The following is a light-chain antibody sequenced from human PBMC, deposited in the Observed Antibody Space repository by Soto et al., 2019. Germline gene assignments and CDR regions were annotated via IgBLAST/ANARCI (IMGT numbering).Light chain of an antibody. Sequence: DIVMTQSPLSLPVTPGEPASISCRSSQSLLHSNGYNYFDWYLQKPGQSPRLLIYLGSNRASGVPDRLSGSESGTDLTLKISRVEDEDVGVYYCMQALQTTRLVYTFGQGTKLESK. CDR3: MQALQTTRLVYT. V-gene: IGKV2-28*01. J-gene: IGKJ2*01. CDR1: QSLLHSNGYNY. CDR2: LGS.